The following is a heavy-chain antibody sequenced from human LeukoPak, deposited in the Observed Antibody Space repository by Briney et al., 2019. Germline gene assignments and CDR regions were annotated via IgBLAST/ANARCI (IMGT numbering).Heavy chain of an antibody. V-gene: IGHV4-59*01. J-gene: IGHJ5*02. CDR1: GGSISSYY. CDR2: IYYSGST. Sequence: PSETLSLTCTVSGGSISSYYWSWIRQPPGKGLEWIGYIYYSGSTNYNPSLKSRVTISVGTSKNQFSLKLSSVTAADTAVYYCATMPYYYDSSGYYYWFDPWGQGTLVTVSS. D-gene: IGHD3-22*01. CDR3: ATMPYYYDSSGYYYWFDP.